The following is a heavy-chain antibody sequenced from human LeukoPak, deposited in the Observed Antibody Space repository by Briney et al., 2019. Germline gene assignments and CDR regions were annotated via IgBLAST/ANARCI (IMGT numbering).Heavy chain of an antibody. V-gene: IGHV3-23*01. CDR1: GFTFSSYA. J-gene: IGHJ4*02. CDR2: ISGSGGST. D-gene: IGHD4-23*01. Sequence: GGSLRLSCATSGFTFSSYAMSWVRQAPGKGLEWVSAISGSGGSTYYADSVKGRFTISRDNPKNTLYLQMNSLRAEDTAVYYCAKEGRTTVVPSYYFDYWGQGTLVTVSS. CDR3: AKEGRTTVVPSYYFDY.